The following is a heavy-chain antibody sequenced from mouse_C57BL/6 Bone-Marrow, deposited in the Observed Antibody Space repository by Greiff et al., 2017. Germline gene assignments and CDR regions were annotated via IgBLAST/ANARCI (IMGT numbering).Heavy chain of an antibody. CDR3: TTRVVVAPYYAMDY. J-gene: IGHJ4*01. CDR2: IDPENGDT. Sequence: VQLQQSGAELVRPGASVKLSCTASGFNIKDDYMHWVKQRPEQGLEWIGWIDPENGDTEYASKFQGKATITADTSSNTAYLQLSRLTSEDTAVYYWTTRVVVAPYYAMDYWGQGTSVTVSS. CDR1: GFNIKDDY. D-gene: IGHD1-1*01. V-gene: IGHV14-4*01.